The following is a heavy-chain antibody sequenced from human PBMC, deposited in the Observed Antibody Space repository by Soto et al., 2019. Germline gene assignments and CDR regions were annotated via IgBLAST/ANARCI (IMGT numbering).Heavy chain of an antibody. D-gene: IGHD2-15*01. CDR3: ARFEGGYGGVGSCYWYSDF. Sequence: SEPLSLTCTVSDGSISSYYWSWIRQHPGKGLEWIGYIYYSGSTNYNPSLKSRVTISVDTSKNQFSLKLSSVTAADTAVYYCARFEGGYGGVGSCYWYSDFWVRGTLVTVSP. V-gene: IGHV4-59*01. CDR2: IYYSGST. J-gene: IGHJ2*01. CDR1: DGSISSYY.